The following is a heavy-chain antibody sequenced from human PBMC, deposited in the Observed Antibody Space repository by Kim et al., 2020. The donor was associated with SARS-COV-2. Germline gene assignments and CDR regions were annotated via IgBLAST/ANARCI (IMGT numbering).Heavy chain of an antibody. V-gene: IGHV4-61*01. J-gene: IGHJ6*02. Sequence: SETLSLTCTVSGGSVSSDNYYWSWIRQPPGKGLEWIGYIDYSGSTNYKPSLKSRVTISLDTSKNQFSLKLSSVTAADTAVYYCARGILSSITARPSIYYGMDVWGQGTSVTVSS. CDR3: ARGILSSITARPSIYYGMDV. CDR2: IDYSGST. D-gene: IGHD6-6*01. CDR1: GGSVSSDNYY.